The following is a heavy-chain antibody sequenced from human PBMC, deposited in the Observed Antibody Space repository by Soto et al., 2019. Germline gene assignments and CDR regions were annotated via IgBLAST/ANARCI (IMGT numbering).Heavy chain of an antibody. CDR1: GFILSDCA. CDR3: ARDLSWGSNWYYYMDV. CDR2: ISSSSSVI. D-gene: IGHD7-27*01. V-gene: IGHV3-48*01. Sequence: ESGGGLVQPGGSLRLSCATSGFILSDCAMNWVRQAPGKGLEWVSYISSSSSVIDYADSVKGRFTVSRDNARNSLYLQINSLRAEDRAVFYCARDLSWGSNWYYYMDVWGKGTTVTVSS. J-gene: IGHJ6*03.